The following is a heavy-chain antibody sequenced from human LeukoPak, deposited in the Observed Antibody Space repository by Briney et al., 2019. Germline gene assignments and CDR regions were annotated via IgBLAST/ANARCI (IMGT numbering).Heavy chain of an antibody. CDR1: GFTFSIYS. CDR2: ISSRSSYI. V-gene: IGHV3-21*01. CDR3: ASGEREDYYDSSGYDY. J-gene: IGHJ4*02. D-gene: IGHD3-22*01. Sequence: GGSLRLSCAASGFTFSIYSTNWVRQAPGKGLEWVSSISSRSSYIYYADSVKGRFTISRDNAKNSLYLQMNSLRAEDTAVYYCASGEREDYYDSSGYDYWGQGTLVTVSS.